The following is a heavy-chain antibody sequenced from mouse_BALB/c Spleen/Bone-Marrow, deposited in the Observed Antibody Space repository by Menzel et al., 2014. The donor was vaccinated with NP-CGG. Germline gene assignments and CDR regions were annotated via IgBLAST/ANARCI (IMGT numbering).Heavy chain of an antibody. J-gene: IGHJ2*01. CDR2: ISSGGSYT. V-gene: IGHV5-6*01. D-gene: IGHD1-1*01. CDR1: GFTFSSYG. CDR3: ARPTTVVATGGSFDY. Sequence: EVQLVESEGDLVKPGGSLKLSCAASGFTFSSYGMSWVRQTPDKRLEWVATISSGGSYTYYPDSVKGRFTISRDNAKNTLYLQMSSLKSEDTAMYYCARPTTVVATGGSFDYWGQGTTLTVSS.